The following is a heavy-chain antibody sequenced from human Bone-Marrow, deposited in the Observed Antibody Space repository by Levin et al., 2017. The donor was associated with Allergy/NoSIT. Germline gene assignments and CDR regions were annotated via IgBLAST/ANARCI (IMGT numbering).Heavy chain of an antibody. D-gene: IGHD3-3*01. Sequence: SQTLSLTCAISGDRVSSNSAAWNWIRQSPSRGLEWLGRTYYRSKWYNDYAVSVKSRITINPDTSKNQFSLQLNSVTPEDTAVYYCAREGGDGYDFWSGYFYRVAFDYWGQGTLVTVSS. J-gene: IGHJ4*02. CDR1: GDRVSSNSAA. CDR3: AREGGDGYDFWSGYFYRVAFDY. CDR2: TYYRSKWYN. V-gene: IGHV6-1*01.